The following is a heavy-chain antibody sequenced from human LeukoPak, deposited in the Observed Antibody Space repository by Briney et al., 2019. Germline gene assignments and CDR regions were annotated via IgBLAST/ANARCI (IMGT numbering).Heavy chain of an antibody. Sequence: HAGGSLRLSCAASGFTFSSYAMSWVRQAPGKGLEWVSAISGSGGSTYYADSVKGRFTISRDNSKNTLYLQMNSLRAEDTAVYYCARDGGGSGYSYGPPSYYFDYWGQGTLVTVSS. CDR1: GFTFSSYA. J-gene: IGHJ4*02. CDR3: ARDGGGSGYSYGPPSYYFDY. D-gene: IGHD5-18*01. CDR2: ISGSGGST. V-gene: IGHV3-23*01.